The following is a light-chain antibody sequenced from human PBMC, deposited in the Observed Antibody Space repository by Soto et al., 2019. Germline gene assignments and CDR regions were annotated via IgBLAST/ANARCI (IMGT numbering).Light chain of an antibody. Sequence: ENVVKISPGTVSLYPGERATLSCRASHSVSSSYLAWYQQKPGQAPRLLIYGASSRATGIPDRFSGSGFGTDFTLTISSLEPEDAAVYYCQQRSNWPPITFGQRTRLEI. V-gene: IGKV3D-20*02. CDR2: GAS. J-gene: IGKJ5*01. CDR3: QQRSNWPPIT. CDR1: HSVSSSY.